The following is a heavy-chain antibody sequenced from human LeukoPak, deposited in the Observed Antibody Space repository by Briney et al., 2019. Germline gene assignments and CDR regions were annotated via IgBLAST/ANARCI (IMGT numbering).Heavy chain of an antibody. CDR1: GGSISSSSYY. CDR2: IYYSGST. CDR3: ARTGRNGSGSYDY. Sequence: SETLSLTCTVSGGSISSSSYYWGWIRQPPGKGLEWIGSIYYSGSTYYNPSLKSRVTISVDTSKNQFSLKLSSVTAADTAVYYCARTGRNGSGSYDYWGQGTLVTVSS. J-gene: IGHJ4*02. V-gene: IGHV4-39*07. D-gene: IGHD3-10*01.